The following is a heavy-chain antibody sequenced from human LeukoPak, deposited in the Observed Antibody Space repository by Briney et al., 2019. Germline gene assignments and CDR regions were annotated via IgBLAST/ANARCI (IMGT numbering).Heavy chain of an antibody. V-gene: IGHV1-2*02. CDR1: GYTFTVNY. CDR3: ARVGFCTKGVCYSFDY. Sequence: ASVKVSCKPSGYTFTVNYIHWVRQAPGQGPEWMGWINPNSGGTNYAQKFQGRVTMTRDTSISTAYMELSRLTSDDTAVYYWARVGFCTKGVCYSFDYWGQGTLVTVSS. D-gene: IGHD2-8*01. J-gene: IGHJ4*02. CDR2: INPNSGGT.